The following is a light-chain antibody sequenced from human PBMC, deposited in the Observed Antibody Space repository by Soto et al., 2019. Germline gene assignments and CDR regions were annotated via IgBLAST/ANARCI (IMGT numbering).Light chain of an antibody. CDR1: SGHSSYI. CDR3: ETWDSHFFAV. Sequence: QLVLTQSSSASASLGSSVKLTCTLSSGHSSYIIAWHQQQPGKAPRYLMKLEGSGSYNKGSGVPDRFSGSSSGADRYLTISILQSEDEADYYCETWDSHFFAVFGGGTQLTVL. CDR2: LEGSGSY. V-gene: IGLV4-60*03. J-gene: IGLJ7*01.